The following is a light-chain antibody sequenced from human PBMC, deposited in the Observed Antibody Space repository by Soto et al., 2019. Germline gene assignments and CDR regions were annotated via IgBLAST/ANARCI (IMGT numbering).Light chain of an antibody. CDR1: SSDVGGYNY. CDR2: EVS. CDR3: SSYTSSSTLPYV. Sequence: QSALTQPASVSGCPGQSITISCTGTSSDVGGYNYVSWYQQHPGKAPKLMIYEVSNRPSGVSNRFSGSKSGNTASLTISGLQAEDEADYYCSSYTSSSTLPYVFGTGTKLTVL. J-gene: IGLJ1*01. V-gene: IGLV2-14*01.